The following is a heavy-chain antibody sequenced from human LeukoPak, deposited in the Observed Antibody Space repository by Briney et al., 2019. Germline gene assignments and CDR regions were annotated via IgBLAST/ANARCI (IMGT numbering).Heavy chain of an antibody. CDR1: GFTFSRHG. D-gene: IGHD5-24*01. CDR3: AKDDAWLQYNG. CDR2: ISPSGDIK. Sequence: GGSLRLSCVASGFTFSRHGMNWVRQAPGKGLEWVSGISPSGDIKYYVDSVKGRFTVSRDNSKNTLYLQINSLRDEDTAVYYCAKDDAWLQYNGWGQGTLVTVSS. V-gene: IGHV3-23*01. J-gene: IGHJ4*02.